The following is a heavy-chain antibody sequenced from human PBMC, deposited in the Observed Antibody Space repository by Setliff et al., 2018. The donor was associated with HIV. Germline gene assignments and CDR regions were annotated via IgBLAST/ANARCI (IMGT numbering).Heavy chain of an antibody. CDR2: ISYDGNNK. CDR3: ARDVGSGRWTFTLDY. CDR1: GFTFSSYA. D-gene: IGHD1-26*01. Sequence: GGSLRLSCPASGFTFSSYAMHWVRQAPGKGLEWVAVISYDGNNKYYADSVKGRFTISRDNSKNTLYLQMNSLRAEDTAVYYCARDVGSGRWTFTLDYWGQGTLVTVSS. J-gene: IGHJ4*02. V-gene: IGHV3-30*04.